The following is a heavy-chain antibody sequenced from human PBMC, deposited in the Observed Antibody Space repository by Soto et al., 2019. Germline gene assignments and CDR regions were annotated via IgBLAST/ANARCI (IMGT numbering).Heavy chain of an antibody. Sequence: EVQLLESGGGLVQPGGSLRLSCAASGFTFSSYVMSWVRQAPWKGLEWVSGISGSGGSTYYADSVKGRFTISRDNSKNTLYLQMNSLRAEDTAVYYCAKVPYDFWSGYYPPLYFDYWGQGTLVTVSS. J-gene: IGHJ4*02. CDR3: AKVPYDFWSGYYPPLYFDY. CDR1: GFTFSSYV. V-gene: IGHV3-23*01. CDR2: ISGSGGST. D-gene: IGHD3-3*01.